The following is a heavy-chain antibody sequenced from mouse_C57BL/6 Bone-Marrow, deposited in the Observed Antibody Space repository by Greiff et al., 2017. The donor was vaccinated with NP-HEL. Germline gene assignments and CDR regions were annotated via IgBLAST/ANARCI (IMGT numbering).Heavy chain of an antibody. CDR2: ISSGGSYT. CDR3: ARRVWLRRDWYFDV. V-gene: IGHV5-6*02. J-gene: IGHJ1*03. CDR1: GFTFSSYG. D-gene: IGHD2-2*01. Sequence: EVKLMESGGDLVKPGGSLKLSCAASGFTFSSYGMSWVRQTPDKRLEWVATISSGGSYTYYPDSVKGRFTISRDNAKNTLYLQMSSLKSEDTAMYYCARRVWLRRDWYFDVWGTGTTVTVSS.